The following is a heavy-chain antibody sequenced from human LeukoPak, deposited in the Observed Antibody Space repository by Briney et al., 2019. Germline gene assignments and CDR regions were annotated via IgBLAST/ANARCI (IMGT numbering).Heavy chain of an antibody. Sequence: SATLSLTCTVSGGSISSYYCSWIRQPPGKGLEWMGYISYSGRTNYYPSLKSRVTVSVDTSKNQFSLKLSSVTAADTAVYYCARLGSNNWFDPWGQGTLVTVSS. CDR1: GGSISSYY. CDR2: ISYSGRT. J-gene: IGHJ5*02. CDR3: ARLGSNNWFDP. V-gene: IGHV4-59*01.